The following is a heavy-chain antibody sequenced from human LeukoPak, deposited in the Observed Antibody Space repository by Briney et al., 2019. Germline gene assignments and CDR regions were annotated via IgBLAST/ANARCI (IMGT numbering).Heavy chain of an antibody. Sequence: PGGSLKLSCAASGFTFSGSAMHWVRQASGKGLEWVGRIRSKANSYATAYAASVKGRFTISRDDSKNTAYLQMNSLKTEDTAVYYCTSSSLLRYFDWLPHYYYYGMDVWGQGTTVTVSS. CDR1: GFTFSGSA. J-gene: IGHJ6*02. V-gene: IGHV3-73*01. CDR3: TSSSLLRYFDWLPHYYYYGMDV. CDR2: IRSKANSYAT. D-gene: IGHD3-9*01.